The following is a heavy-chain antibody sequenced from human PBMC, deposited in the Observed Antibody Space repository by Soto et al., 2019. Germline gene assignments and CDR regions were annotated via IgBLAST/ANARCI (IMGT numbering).Heavy chain of an antibody. J-gene: IGHJ4*02. D-gene: IGHD1-1*01. V-gene: IGHV1-2*04. CDR1: GYTFTGYY. CDR2: INPNSGGT. Sequence: ASVKVSCKASGYTFTGYYMHWVRQAPGQGLEWMGWINPNSGGTNYAQKFQGWVTMTRDTSISTAYMELSRLRSDDTAVYYCARDLASGTNSHYFDYWGQGTLVTVSS. CDR3: ARDLASGTNSHYFDY.